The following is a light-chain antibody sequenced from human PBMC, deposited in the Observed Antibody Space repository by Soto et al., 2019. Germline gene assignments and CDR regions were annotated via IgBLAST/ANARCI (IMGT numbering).Light chain of an antibody. CDR2: DGT. CDR3: QVWDSSSDHRV. J-gene: IGLJ3*02. Sequence: SYELTQPPSVSVAPGQTARITCGGDNIGSDSVHWYQQKPGQAPVLVVYDGTDRPSGIPERFSGSNSGNTATLTISRVEAGDEADYYCQVWDSSSDHRVFGGGNQLTVL. V-gene: IGLV3-21*02. CDR1: NIGSDS.